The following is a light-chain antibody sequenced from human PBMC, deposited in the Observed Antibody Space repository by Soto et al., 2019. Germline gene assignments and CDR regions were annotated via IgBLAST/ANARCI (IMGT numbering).Light chain of an antibody. CDR1: QSISSW. CDR2: DAS. J-gene: IGKJ4*01. Sequence: DIQMTQSPSTLSASVGDRVTTTCRASQSISSWLAWYQQKPGKAPKFLIYDASNLERGVPSRFSGSGSGTEFTLTISSLQPDDFATYYCQQYNSYPLTFGGGTKVDIK. CDR3: QQYNSYPLT. V-gene: IGKV1-5*01.